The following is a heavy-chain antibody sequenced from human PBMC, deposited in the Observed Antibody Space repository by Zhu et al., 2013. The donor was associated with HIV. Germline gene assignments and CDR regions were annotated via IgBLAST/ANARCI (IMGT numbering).Heavy chain of an antibody. J-gene: IGHJ4*02. D-gene: IGHD4-17*01. CDR2: IIPIFGTA. Sequence: QVQLVQSGAEVKKPGSSVKVSCKASGGTFSSYAISWVRQAPGQGLEWMGGIIPIFGTANYAQKFQGRVTITADKSTSTAYMELSSLRSEDTAVYYCARVKPDDYGDYVTAENFDYWGQGTLVTVSS. V-gene: IGHV1-69*06. CDR1: GGTFSSYA. CDR3: ARVKPDDYGDYVTAENFDY.